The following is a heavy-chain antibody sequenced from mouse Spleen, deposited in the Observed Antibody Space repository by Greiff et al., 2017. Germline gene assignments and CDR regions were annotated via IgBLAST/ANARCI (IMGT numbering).Heavy chain of an antibody. CDR1: GYTFTDYN. V-gene: IGHV1-18*01. D-gene: IGHD2-5*01. CDR3: ARRDYSNYGGYAMDY. CDR2: INPNNGGT. Sequence: EVQLQQSGPELVKPGASVKIPCKASGYTFTDYNMDWVKQSHGKSLEWIGDINPNNGGTIYNQKFKGKATLTVDKSSSTAYMELRSLTSEDTAVYYCARRDYSNYGGYAMDYWGQGTSVTVSS. J-gene: IGHJ4*01.